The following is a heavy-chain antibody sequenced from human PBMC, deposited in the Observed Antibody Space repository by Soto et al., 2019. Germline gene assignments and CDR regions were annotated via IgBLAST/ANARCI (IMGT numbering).Heavy chain of an antibody. Sequence: QVTLKESGPVLVKPTETLTLTCTVSGFSLSNARMGVSWIRQPPGKALEWVAHIFSNDEKSYSTSLKSRLTISKDTSKSQVVLTMTNMDPVDTATYYCARIYYYDSSGYYPNWYFDLWGRGTLVTVSS. CDR1: GFSLSNARMG. V-gene: IGHV2-26*01. J-gene: IGHJ2*01. D-gene: IGHD3-22*01. CDR3: ARIYYYDSSGYYPNWYFDL. CDR2: IFSNDEK.